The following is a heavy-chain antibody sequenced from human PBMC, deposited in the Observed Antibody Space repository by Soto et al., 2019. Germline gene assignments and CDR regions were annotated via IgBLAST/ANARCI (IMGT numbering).Heavy chain of an antibody. CDR2: ISGSGGST. V-gene: IGHV3-23*01. CDR1: GFTFSSYA. Sequence: GGSLRLSCAASGFTFSSYAMSWVRQAPGKGLEWVSAISGSGGSTYYADSVKGRFTISRDNSKNTLYLQMNSLRAEDTAVYYCAKGDCSGGSCSPVPMYNWFDPWGQGTLVTVSS. CDR3: AKGDCSGGSCSPVPMYNWFDP. D-gene: IGHD2-15*01. J-gene: IGHJ5*02.